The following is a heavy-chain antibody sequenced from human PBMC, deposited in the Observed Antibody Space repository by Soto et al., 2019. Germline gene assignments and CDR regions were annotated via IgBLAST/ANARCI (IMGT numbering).Heavy chain of an antibody. J-gene: IGHJ4*02. CDR2: INASGGYT. V-gene: IGHV1-46*01. CDR1: GYTFTSYY. CDR3: ARSIVVVTSFDY. Sequence: ASVKVSCKASGYTFTSYYMNWVRQAPGQGLEWMGRINASGGYTKYAQRFQGRVTITSDTSTSTAYMELSSLRSEDTAVYYCARSIVVVTSFDYWGQGTLVTVSS. D-gene: IGHD3-22*01.